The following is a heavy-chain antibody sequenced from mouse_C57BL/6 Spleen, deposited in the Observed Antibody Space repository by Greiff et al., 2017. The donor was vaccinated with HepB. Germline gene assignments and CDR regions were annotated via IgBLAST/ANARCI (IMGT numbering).Heavy chain of an antibody. CDR2: IYPGDGDT. CDR1: GYAFSSSW. CDR3: ARDRGEYYYGSTYFDY. J-gene: IGHJ2*01. Sequence: QVQLKESGPELVKPGASVKISCKASGYAFSSSWMNWVKQRPGKGLEWIGRIYPGDGDTNYNGKFKGKATLTADKSSSTAYMQLSSLTSEDSAVYFSARDRGEYYYGSTYFDYWGQGTTLTVSS. D-gene: IGHD1-1*01. V-gene: IGHV1-82*01.